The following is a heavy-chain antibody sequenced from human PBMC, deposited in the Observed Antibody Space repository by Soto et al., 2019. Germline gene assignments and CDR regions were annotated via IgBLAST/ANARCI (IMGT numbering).Heavy chain of an antibody. J-gene: IGHJ6*02. CDR3: AKSGSYNVGGNYYYGMDV. V-gene: IGHV3-30*18. CDR1: GFTFSSYG. D-gene: IGHD1-26*01. Sequence: GGSLRLSCADSGFTFSSYGMHWVRQAPGKGLEWVAVISYDGRNKFYGESVKGRFTISRENSKDTVYLEMNSLRSEDTAVYYCAKSGSYNVGGNYYYGMDVWSQGTTVTVSS. CDR2: ISYDGRNK.